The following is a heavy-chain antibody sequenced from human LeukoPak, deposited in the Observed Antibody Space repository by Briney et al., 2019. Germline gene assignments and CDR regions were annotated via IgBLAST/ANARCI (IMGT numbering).Heavy chain of an antibody. J-gene: IGHJ4*02. V-gene: IGHV3-30*18. CDR2: ISYDGSNK. CDR3: AKSPITMIVVVIFDY. CDR1: GFTFSSYG. Sequence: GGSLRLSCAASGFTFSSYGTHWVRQAPGKGLEWVAVISYDGSNKYYADSVKGRFTISRDNSKNTLYLQMNSLRAEDTAVYYCAKSPITMIVVVIFDYWGQGTLVTVSS. D-gene: IGHD3-22*01.